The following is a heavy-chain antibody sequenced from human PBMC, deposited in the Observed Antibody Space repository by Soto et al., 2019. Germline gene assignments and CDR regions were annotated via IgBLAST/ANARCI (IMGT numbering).Heavy chain of an antibody. V-gene: IGHV1-8*01. Sequence: QVQLVQSGAEVKKPGASVKVSCKASGYTFTSYDINWVRQATGQGLEWMGWMNPNSGNTGYAQKFQGRVTMTRNTSISTAYMELSSLRSEDTPVYYCARSQEMATIDGMDVWGQGTTVTVSS. D-gene: IGHD5-12*01. CDR3: ARSQEMATIDGMDV. CDR2: MNPNSGNT. J-gene: IGHJ6*02. CDR1: GYTFTSYD.